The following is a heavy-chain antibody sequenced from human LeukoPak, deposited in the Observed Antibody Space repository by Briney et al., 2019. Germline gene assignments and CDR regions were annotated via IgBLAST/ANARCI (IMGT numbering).Heavy chain of an antibody. D-gene: IGHD2-2*02. Sequence: GGSLRLSCAASRFTFSSYSMNWVRQAPGKGLEWVSSISSSGSYIYYADSVKGRFTISRDNAKNSLYLQMNSLRAEDTAVYYCARDIYRAFDYWGQGTLVTVSS. CDR1: RFTFSSYS. V-gene: IGHV3-21*04. J-gene: IGHJ4*02. CDR2: ISSSGSYI. CDR3: ARDIYRAFDY.